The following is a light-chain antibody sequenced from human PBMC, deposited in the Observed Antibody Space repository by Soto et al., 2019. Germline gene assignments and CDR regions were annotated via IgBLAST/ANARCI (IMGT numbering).Light chain of an antibody. CDR1: QNINKW. J-gene: IGKJ2*01. V-gene: IGKV1-5*03. Sequence: DIQVTQSPSTLSASVGDRVTITCRASQNINKWMAWYQQEPGKAPKLLIYETSVLQSGVPSRFSGRGSETEFTLTISSLQPYDFATYYCQQYSTYSRYTFGQGTRLEIK. CDR2: ETS. CDR3: QQYSTYSRYT.